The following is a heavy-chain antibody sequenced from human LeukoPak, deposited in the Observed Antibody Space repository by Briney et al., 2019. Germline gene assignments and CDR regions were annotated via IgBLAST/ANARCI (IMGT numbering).Heavy chain of an antibody. V-gene: IGHV3-74*01. CDR3: ARMYYHDSSDYYWAPDY. CDR2: LNSDGSST. D-gene: IGHD3-22*01. Sequence: PGGSLRLSCAASGFTFSSYGMHWVRQAPGKGLVWVSRLNSDGSSTNYADSVKGRFTISRDNAKNTLYLQMNSLRAEDTAVYYCARMYYHDSSDYYWAPDYWGQGTLVTVSS. CDR1: GFTFSSYG. J-gene: IGHJ4*02.